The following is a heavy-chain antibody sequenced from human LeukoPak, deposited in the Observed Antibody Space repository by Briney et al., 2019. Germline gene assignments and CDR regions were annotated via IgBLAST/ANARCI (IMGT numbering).Heavy chain of an antibody. CDR1: GFTFSDYS. CDR3: AREQQQLVWKTYGTYDYYYYMDV. Sequence: GGSLRLSCAASGFTFSDYSMSWIRQAPGKGLECVSYISGSGSTISFADSVKGRFTISRDNAKNSLYLQMNSLRAEDTAVYFCAREQQQLVWKTYGTYDYYYYMDVWGKGTTVTVSS. D-gene: IGHD6-13*01. CDR2: ISGSGSTI. V-gene: IGHV3-11*01. J-gene: IGHJ6*03.